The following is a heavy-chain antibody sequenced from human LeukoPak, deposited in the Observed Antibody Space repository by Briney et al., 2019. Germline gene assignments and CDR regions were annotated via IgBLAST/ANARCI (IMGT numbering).Heavy chain of an antibody. D-gene: IGHD6-6*01. CDR2: INPNSGGT. CDR1: GYTFTGYY. CDR3: ARDLYSSSAGDAFDI. J-gene: IGHJ3*02. V-gene: IGHV1-2*02. Sequence: APVKVSCKASGYTFTGYYMHWVRQAPGQGLEWMGWINPNSGGTNYAQKFQGRVTMTRDTSISTAYMELRSLRSDDTAVYYCARDLYSSSAGDAFDIWGQGTMVTVSS.